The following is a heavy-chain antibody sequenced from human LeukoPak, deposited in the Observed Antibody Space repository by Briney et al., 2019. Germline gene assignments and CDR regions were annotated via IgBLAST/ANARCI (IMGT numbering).Heavy chain of an antibody. V-gene: IGHV3-21*01. CDR2: FGTRSTSI. CDR1: GFTFSGYS. D-gene: IGHD3-22*01. CDR3: AREVSEGFDF. Sequence: SGGSLRLSYTASGFTFSGYSMNWIRQAPGKGLEWVSSFGTRSTSIYHAGSVKGRFAISRDNAKNSLYLQMNSLRAEDTALYYCAREVSEGFDFWGQGTLVTVSS. J-gene: IGHJ4*02.